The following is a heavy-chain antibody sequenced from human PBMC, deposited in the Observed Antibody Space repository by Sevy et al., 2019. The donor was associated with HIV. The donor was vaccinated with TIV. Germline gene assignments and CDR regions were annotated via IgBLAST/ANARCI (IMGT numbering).Heavy chain of an antibody. CDR2: IYYSGST. J-gene: IGHJ5*01. CDR1: GGSISSYY. Sequence: SETLSLTCTVSGGSISSYYWSWIRQPPGKGLEWIGYIYYSGSTNYNPSLKSRVTISVDTSKNQFSLKLSSVTAADTAVYYCARVPYDFWCGYPNWFDPWGQGTLVTVSS. CDR3: ARVPYDFWCGYPNWFDP. V-gene: IGHV4-59*01. D-gene: IGHD3-3*01.